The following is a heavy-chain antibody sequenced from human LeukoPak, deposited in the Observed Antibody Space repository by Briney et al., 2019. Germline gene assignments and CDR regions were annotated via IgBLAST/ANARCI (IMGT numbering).Heavy chain of an antibody. V-gene: IGHV3-7*01. Sequence: GGVLRLSCAASGFTFSSYWMSWVRQAPGKGLEWVANIKQDGSEKYYVDSVKGRFTISRDNAKNSLYLQMNSLRAEDTAVYYCARVLRYCSGGNCYSGGLGYMDVWGKGTTVTVSS. J-gene: IGHJ6*03. CDR2: IKQDGSEK. CDR1: GFTFSSYW. CDR3: ARVLRYCSGGNCYSGGLGYMDV. D-gene: IGHD2-15*01.